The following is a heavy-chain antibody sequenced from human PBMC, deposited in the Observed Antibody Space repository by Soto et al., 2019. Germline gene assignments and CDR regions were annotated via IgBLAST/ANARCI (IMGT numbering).Heavy chain of an antibody. D-gene: IGHD1-26*01. CDR1: GGTFSSYS. J-gene: IGHJ4*02. V-gene: IGHV1-69*01. CDR3: ARDGGRHSGGIDY. CDR2: IIPIFGTA. Sequence: QVQLVQSGAEVKKPGSSVKVSCNASGGTFSSYSINWVRQAPGQGLEWMGEIIPIFGTANYAQKFQGRVTITADESTSTAYMELSSLRSEDTAVYYCARDGGRHSGGIDYWRQGTLVTVSS.